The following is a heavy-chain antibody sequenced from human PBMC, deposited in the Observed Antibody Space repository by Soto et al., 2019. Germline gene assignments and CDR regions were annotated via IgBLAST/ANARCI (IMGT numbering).Heavy chain of an antibody. D-gene: IGHD6-19*01. CDR1: GDSVSSNSAA. CDR3: ARGSYSSGWHSKYYFDY. V-gene: IGHV6-1*01. Sequence: SETLSLTCAISGDSVSSNSAAWNWIRQSPWRGLEWLGRTYYRSKWYNDYAVSVKSRITINPDTSKNQFSLQLNSVTPEDTAVYYCARGSYSSGWHSKYYFDYWGQGTLVTVSS. J-gene: IGHJ4*02. CDR2: TYYRSKWYN.